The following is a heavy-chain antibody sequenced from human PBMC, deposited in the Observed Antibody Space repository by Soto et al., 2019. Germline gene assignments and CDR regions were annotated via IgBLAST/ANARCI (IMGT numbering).Heavy chain of an antibody. J-gene: IGHJ3*02. V-gene: IGHV1-46*01. Sequence: ASVKVSCKSSGYIFTNFYLHWVRQAPGQGLEWMGVIFPNGDRTSYAQSFQGRVTMTRDTSTSTDQMELSSLTCEDTAVYFCAREAPSTGAFEIWGQGTMVTVSS. CDR2: IFPNGDRT. D-gene: IGHD2-8*02. CDR3: AREAPSTGAFEI. CDR1: GYIFTNFY.